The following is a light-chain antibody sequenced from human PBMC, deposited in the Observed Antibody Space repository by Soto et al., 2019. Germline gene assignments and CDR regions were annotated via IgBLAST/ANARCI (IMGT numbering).Light chain of an antibody. J-gene: IGLJ3*02. CDR1: SGHSSYI. V-gene: IGLV4-60*02. CDR3: ETWDSNTRV. Sequence: QSVLTQSSSASASLGSSVILTCTLSSGHSSYIIAWHQQQPGKAPWYLMKLEGSGTYNKGSGVPDRFSGSSSGADRYLTISNLQFEDEADYYCETWDSNTRVFGGGTKLTVL. CDR2: LEGSGTY.